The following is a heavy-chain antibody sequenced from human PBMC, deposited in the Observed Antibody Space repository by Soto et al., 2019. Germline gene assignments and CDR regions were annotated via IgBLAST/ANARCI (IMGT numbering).Heavy chain of an antibody. CDR1: GGSISSGDYY. J-gene: IGHJ6*01. V-gene: IGHV4-30-4*01. Sequence: PSETLSLTCTVSGGSISSGDYYWSWIRQPPGKGLEWIGNIYYSGSTYYNPSLKSRVTISVDTSKDQFSLKLSSVTAADTAVYYCARAPGYHGSDPFNKHPITCGMDVRGQGTTVSVSS. CDR3: ARAPGYHGSDPFNKHPITCGMDV. D-gene: IGHD3-10*01. CDR2: IYYSGST.